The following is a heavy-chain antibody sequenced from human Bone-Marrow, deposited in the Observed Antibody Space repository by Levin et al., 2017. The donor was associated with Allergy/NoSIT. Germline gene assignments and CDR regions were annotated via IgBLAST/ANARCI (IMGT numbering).Heavy chain of an antibody. J-gene: IGHJ4*02. CDR3: ARHPSGVVGSITDY. D-gene: IGHD2-15*01. Sequence: GESLKISCEGSGYNFNNFWIAWVRQMPGKGLEWMGRIDPSDSYINYNPAFQGHVTLSVDRSTNTAYLRWSSLRASDRPIHYCARHPSGVVGSITDYWGQGSRVTVSS. CDR1: GYNFNNFW. CDR2: IDPSDSYI. V-gene: IGHV5-10-1*01.